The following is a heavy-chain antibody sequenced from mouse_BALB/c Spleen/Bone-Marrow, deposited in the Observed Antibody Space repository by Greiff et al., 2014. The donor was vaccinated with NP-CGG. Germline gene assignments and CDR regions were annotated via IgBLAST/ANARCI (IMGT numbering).Heavy chain of an antibody. CDR3: ARDRGVQGYAMDY. CDR1: RFTFSDFY. CDR2: ISYGGSYI. J-gene: IGHJ4*01. Sequence: EVKLMESGGGLVKPGGSLKLSCAASRFTFSDFYMYWVRQTPEKRLEWVATISYGGSYIYYPDSVKGRFTISRDDAKNNLYLQMSSLKSEDTAMYYCARDRGVQGYAMDYWGQGTSVTVSS. V-gene: IGHV5-4*02. D-gene: IGHD2-14*01.